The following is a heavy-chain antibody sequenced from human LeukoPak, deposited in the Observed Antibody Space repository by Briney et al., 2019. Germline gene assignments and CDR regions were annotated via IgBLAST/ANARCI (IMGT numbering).Heavy chain of an antibody. V-gene: IGHV4-59*01. J-gene: IGHJ4*02. D-gene: IGHD3-22*01. CDR3: ARGSSGYYYG. CDR1: DGSISSYF. CDR2: ISNSGST. Sequence: PSETLSLTCIVSDGSISSYFWSWIRQPPGKGLEWIGYISNSGSTNYNPSLKSRVTISADTSKNQFSLKLSSVTAADTAVYYCARGSSGYYYGWGQGTLVTVSS.